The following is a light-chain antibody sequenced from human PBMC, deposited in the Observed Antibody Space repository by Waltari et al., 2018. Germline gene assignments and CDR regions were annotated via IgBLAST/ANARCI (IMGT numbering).Light chain of an antibody. CDR2: GAS. CDR1: QSVSRT. V-gene: IGKV3-20*01. J-gene: IGKJ1*01. Sequence: DIVLPQSPGTLSLSPGERATLSCRARQSVSRTLAWYQQNPGQAPRLLIYGASTRAPGIPERFSGGGSGTDFSLTISRLEPEDFAVYYCQHYVRLPVTFGQGTKVEIK. CDR3: QHYVRLPVT.